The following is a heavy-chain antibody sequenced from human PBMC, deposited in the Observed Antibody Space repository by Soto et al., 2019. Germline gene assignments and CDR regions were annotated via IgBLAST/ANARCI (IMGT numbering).Heavy chain of an antibody. J-gene: IGHJ4*02. Sequence: EVQLVESGGGLVKPGGSLRLSFAASGFPFISYSMNWFRQAPGKGLEWVSSISSSSSYIYYADSVKGRFTISRDNTKNSLYLQMNSLRAEDTAVYYCARDYIGSGTLDYWGQGTLVTVSS. D-gene: IGHD3-10*01. V-gene: IGHV3-21*01. CDR3: ARDYIGSGTLDY. CDR2: ISSSSSYI. CDR1: GFPFISYS.